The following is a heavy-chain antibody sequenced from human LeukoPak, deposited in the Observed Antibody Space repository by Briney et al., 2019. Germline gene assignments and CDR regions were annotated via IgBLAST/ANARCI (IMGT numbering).Heavy chain of an antibody. CDR1: GFTFDHYA. Sequence: GGSLRLSCVASGFTFDHYAMHWVRQGPGKGLEWVSSISSSSSYIYYADSVKGRFTISRDNAKNSLYLQMNSLRAEDTAVYYCARDLTPRLYSSSWGYWGQGTLVTVSS. CDR2: ISSSSSYI. V-gene: IGHV3-21*01. D-gene: IGHD6-13*01. J-gene: IGHJ4*02. CDR3: ARDLTPRLYSSSWGY.